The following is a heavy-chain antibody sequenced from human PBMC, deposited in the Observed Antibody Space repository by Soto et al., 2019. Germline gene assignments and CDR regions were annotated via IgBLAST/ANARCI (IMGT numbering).Heavy chain of an antibody. Sequence: QVQLQESGPGLVKPSQTLSLTCTVSGGSISSGGYYWSWIRQHPGMGLEWIGYIYYSGSTYYNQSLKSRGTISVDTSKNQFSLKLSAVTAADTAVYYCARGVGATLGYYFDYWGQGTLVTVSS. J-gene: IGHJ4*02. D-gene: IGHD1-26*01. V-gene: IGHV4-31*03. CDR2: IYYSGST. CDR1: GGSISSGGYY. CDR3: ARGVGATLGYYFDY.